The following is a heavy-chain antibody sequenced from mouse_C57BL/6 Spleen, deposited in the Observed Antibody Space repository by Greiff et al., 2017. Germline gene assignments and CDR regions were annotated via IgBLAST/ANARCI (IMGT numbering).Heavy chain of an antibody. CDR2: ISSGSSTI. Sequence: EVMLVESGGGLVKPGGSLKLSCAASGFTFSDYGMHWVRQAPEKGLEWVAYISSGSSTIYYADTVKGRFTISRDNATNTLFLQMTSLRSEDTAMYYCARPSYDYDGAWFAYWGQGTLVTVSA. CDR3: ARPSYDYDGAWFAY. D-gene: IGHD2-4*01. CDR1: GFTFSDYG. V-gene: IGHV5-17*01. J-gene: IGHJ3*01.